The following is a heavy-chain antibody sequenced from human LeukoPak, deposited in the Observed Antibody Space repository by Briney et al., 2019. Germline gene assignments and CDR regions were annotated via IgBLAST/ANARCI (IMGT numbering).Heavy chain of an antibody. Sequence: SETLSLTCAVSGGSISNSYWWSWVRQPPGKGLEWIGEIYHTGTTNYNSSLKSRVTISVDTSKNQFSLKLTSVTAADTAVYYCARSHGLRSFYSYYGMDVWGQGTTVTVSS. V-gene: IGHV4-4*02. D-gene: IGHD3/OR15-3a*01. CDR2: IYHTGTT. CDR1: GGSISNSYW. J-gene: IGHJ6*02. CDR3: ARSHGLRSFYSYYGMDV.